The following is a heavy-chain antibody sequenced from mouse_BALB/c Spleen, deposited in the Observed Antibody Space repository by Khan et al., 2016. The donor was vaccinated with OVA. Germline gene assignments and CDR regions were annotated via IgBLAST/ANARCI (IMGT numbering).Heavy chain of an antibody. CDR1: GFSLTNYG. CDR2: IWAGGST. J-gene: IGHJ4*01. V-gene: IGHV2-9*02. D-gene: IGHD2-3*01. CDR3: ARFYDPYYAMDY. Sequence: QVQLKQSGPGLVAPSQSLSITCTVSGFSLTNYGVNWVRQPPGKGLEWLGVIWAGGSTNYNSALMSRLSISKDNSKSQVFLKMNNLQTDDTAMYYCARFYDPYYAMDYWGQGTSVTVSS.